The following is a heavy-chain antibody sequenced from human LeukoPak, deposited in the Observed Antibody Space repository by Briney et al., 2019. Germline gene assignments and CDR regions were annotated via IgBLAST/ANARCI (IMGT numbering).Heavy chain of an antibody. CDR2: IIPILGIA. D-gene: IGHD1-26*01. V-gene: IGHV1-69*04. J-gene: IGHJ5*02. Sequence: ASVKVSCKASGGTFSSYAISWVRQAPGQGLEWMGRIIPILGIANYAQKFQGRVTITADKSTSTAYMELSSLRSDDTAVYYCARDRAPIVDWFDPWGQGTLVTVSS. CDR1: GGTFSSYA. CDR3: ARDRAPIVDWFDP.